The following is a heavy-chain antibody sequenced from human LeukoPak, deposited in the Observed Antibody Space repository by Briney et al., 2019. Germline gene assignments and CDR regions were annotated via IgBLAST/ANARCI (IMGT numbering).Heavy chain of an antibody. D-gene: IGHD6-13*01. CDR1: GFTFNNYA. V-gene: IGHV3-30-3*01. J-gene: IGHJ6*02. CDR3: ARSKYSSLYYGMDV. Sequence: GGSVRLSCAASGFTFNNYAIHCVRQAPGKGLEWVAVISFDGDNKYYADSVKGRFTISRDNSKNMLYLQMNSLRAEDTALYYCARSKYSSLYYGMDVWGQGTTVTVSS. CDR2: ISFDGDNK.